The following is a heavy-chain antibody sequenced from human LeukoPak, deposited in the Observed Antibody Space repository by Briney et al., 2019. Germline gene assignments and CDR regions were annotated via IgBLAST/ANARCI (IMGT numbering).Heavy chain of an antibody. CDR2: ISSSSSYI. CDR1: GFTFSSYE. J-gene: IGHJ6*03. V-gene: IGHV3-21*01. D-gene: IGHD1-26*01. CDR3: ARDWEAYGYYYMDV. Sequence: PGGSLRLSCAASGFTFSSYEMNWVRQAPGKGLEWVSSISSSSSYIYYADSVKGRFTISRDNAKNSLYLQMNSLRAEDTAVYYCARDWEAYGYYYMDVWGKGTTVTVSS.